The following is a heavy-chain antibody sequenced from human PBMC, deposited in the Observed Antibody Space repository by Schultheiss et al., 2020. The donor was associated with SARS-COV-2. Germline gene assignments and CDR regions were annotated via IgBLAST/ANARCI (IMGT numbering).Heavy chain of an antibody. D-gene: IGHD4-17*01. CDR2: IRSSSTYI. CDR3: ARVPHGDYVWTSYFNYYGMDV. V-gene: IGHV3-21*01. Sequence: GESLKISCAASGFTFSSYTMNWVRQAPGKGLEWVSSIRSSSTYIYYADSLKGRFTISRDNAKNSLYLQMDSLRAEDTAVYYCARVPHGDYVWTSYFNYYGMDVWGQGTTVTVSS. J-gene: IGHJ6*02. CDR1: GFTFSSYT.